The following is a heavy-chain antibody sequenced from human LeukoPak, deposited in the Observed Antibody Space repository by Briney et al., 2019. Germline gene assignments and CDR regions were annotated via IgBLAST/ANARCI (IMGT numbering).Heavy chain of an antibody. CDR1: GFTFSSCW. D-gene: IGHD6-13*01. Sequence: GGSLRLSCAASGFTFSSCWMSWVRQAPGKGLEWVANIKQDGSEKYYVDSVKGRFTISRDNAKNSLYLQMNSLRAEDTAVYYCARGDRAIAIAAAGTLDYWGQGTLVAVSS. CDR2: IKQDGSEK. J-gene: IGHJ4*02. V-gene: IGHV3-7*05. CDR3: ARGDRAIAIAAAGTLDY.